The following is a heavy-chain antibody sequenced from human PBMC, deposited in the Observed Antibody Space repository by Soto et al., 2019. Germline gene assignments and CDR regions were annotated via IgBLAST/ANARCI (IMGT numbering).Heavy chain of an antibody. J-gene: IGHJ4*02. CDR3: AKPSQFGDFAGSLDS. V-gene: IGHV3-23*01. Sequence: GGSLRLSCAASGFIFNDYAINWVRQVPGKGLEWVSVISGRGGNIFYADSVKGRFAISRDNSKNIVYLQMSNLRVDDTAMYYCAKPSQFGDFAGSLDSWGQGTQVTVSS. CDR1: GFIFNDYA. CDR2: ISGRGGNI. D-gene: IGHD2-21*02.